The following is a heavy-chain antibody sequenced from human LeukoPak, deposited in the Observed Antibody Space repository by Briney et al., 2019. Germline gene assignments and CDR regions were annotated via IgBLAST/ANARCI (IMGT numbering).Heavy chain of an antibody. Sequence: GASVKVSCKASGYTFTSYYMHWVRQAPGQGLEWMGIINPNGGGTNYAQKSQGRVTMTRDMSTSTVYMELSSLRSEDTAVYYCARESYGDYGGGWFDPWGQGTLVTVSS. CDR3: ARESYGDYGGGWFDP. V-gene: IGHV1-46*01. CDR2: INPNGGGT. J-gene: IGHJ5*02. CDR1: GYTFTSYY. D-gene: IGHD4-17*01.